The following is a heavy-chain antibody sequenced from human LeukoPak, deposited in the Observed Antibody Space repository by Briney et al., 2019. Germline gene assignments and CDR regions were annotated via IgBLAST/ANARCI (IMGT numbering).Heavy chain of an antibody. V-gene: IGHV4-39*01. CDR1: GGSISSSYFY. J-gene: IGHJ4*02. D-gene: IGHD3-22*01. CDR2: IYYSGTT. Sequence: SETLPLTCSVSGGSISSSYFYWGWSRQPPGKGLEYIGSIYYSGTTYYNPSLKSRITLSVDTSKNQFSLKLSSVTAADTAVYYCVRHDYDSSGYRRDYYFDYRGQGTLVTVSS. CDR3: VRHDYDSSGYRRDYYFDY.